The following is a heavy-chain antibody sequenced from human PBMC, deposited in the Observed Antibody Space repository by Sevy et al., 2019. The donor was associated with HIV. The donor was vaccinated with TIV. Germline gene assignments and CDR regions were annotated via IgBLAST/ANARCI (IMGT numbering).Heavy chain of an antibody. CDR3: ATDLFSSSSADVFDI. CDR1: GFTFSTYW. J-gene: IGHJ3*02. D-gene: IGHD6-6*01. V-gene: IGHV3-7*01. Sequence: GGSLRLSCAASGFTFSTYWMNWVRQAPGKGLEWVANIKQDGSGKNYVDSVKGRFTISRDNARNSLILELNSLKVDVTAVYYCATDLFSSSSADVFDIWGQGTMVTVSS. CDR2: IKQDGSGK.